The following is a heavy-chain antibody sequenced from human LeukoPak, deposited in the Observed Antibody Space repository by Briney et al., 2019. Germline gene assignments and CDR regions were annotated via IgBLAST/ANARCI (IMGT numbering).Heavy chain of an antibody. CDR2: ISGSGGST. Sequence: PGGSLRLSCAASGFTFSSYAMSWVRQAPGKGLEWVSAISGSGGSTYYADSVKGRFTISRDNSKNTLYLQMNSLRAEDTAVYYCAKSRVVAAKGANWFDPWGQGTLVTVSS. J-gene: IGHJ5*02. D-gene: IGHD2-15*01. CDR1: GFTFSSYA. CDR3: AKSRVVAAKGANWFDP. V-gene: IGHV3-23*01.